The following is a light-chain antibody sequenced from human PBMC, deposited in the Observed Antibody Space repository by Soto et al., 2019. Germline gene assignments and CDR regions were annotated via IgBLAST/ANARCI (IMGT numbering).Light chain of an antibody. Sequence: EIVLTQSPGTLSLSPVERATLSCRASQSVSSSYLAWYQQKPGQAPRLLIHGASSRATGIPDRFSGSGSGTDFTLTISRLEPEDFAVYYCQQFGSSSWTFGQGTKVDIK. V-gene: IGKV3-20*01. J-gene: IGKJ1*01. CDR1: QSVSSSY. CDR3: QQFGSSSWT. CDR2: GAS.